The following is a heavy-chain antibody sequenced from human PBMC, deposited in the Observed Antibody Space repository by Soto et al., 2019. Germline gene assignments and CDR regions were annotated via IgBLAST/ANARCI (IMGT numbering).Heavy chain of an antibody. CDR2: INHSGST. J-gene: IGHJ5*02. CDR3: ATLTWACSGGSCYSVRNNNWFDP. Sequence: PSETLSLTCTVYGGSFSGYYWNWIRQPPGKGLEWIGEINHSGSTNYNPSLKSRVTISIDTSKNQFSLKLSSVTAADTAVYYCATLTWACSGGSCYSVRNNNWFDPWGQGTLVTVSS. V-gene: IGHV4-34*01. D-gene: IGHD2-15*01. CDR1: GGSFSGYY.